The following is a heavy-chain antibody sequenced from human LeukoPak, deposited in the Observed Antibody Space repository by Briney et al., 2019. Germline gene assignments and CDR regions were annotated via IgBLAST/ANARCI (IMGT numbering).Heavy chain of an antibody. CDR2: ISGSGGST. J-gene: IGHJ3*02. CDR1: GFTFSNYA. CDR3: AKEGGYSSGRYVAFDI. D-gene: IGHD6-19*01. V-gene: IGHV3-23*01. Sequence: PGGSLRLSCAASGFTFSNYAMSWVRQAPGKGLEWVSAISGSGGSTYYADSVKGRFTISRDNSKNMLYLQMNSLRAEDTAIYYCAKEGGYSSGRYVAFDIWGQGTMVTVSS.